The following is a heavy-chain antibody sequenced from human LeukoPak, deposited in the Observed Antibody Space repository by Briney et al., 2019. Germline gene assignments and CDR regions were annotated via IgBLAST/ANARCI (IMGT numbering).Heavy chain of an antibody. Sequence: PSETLSLTCAVSSYSISSGSYWGWIRQSPGEGLEWVGSIFHSGNSYYNPSLKSRLTMSVDTSKNQFSLKLTSVTAADTALYYCARVTYVDDMLYQYFDYWGQGILVTVSS. D-gene: IGHD4-17*01. CDR1: SYSISSGSY. V-gene: IGHV4-38-2*01. CDR3: ARVTYVDDMLYQYFDY. J-gene: IGHJ4*02. CDR2: IFHSGNS.